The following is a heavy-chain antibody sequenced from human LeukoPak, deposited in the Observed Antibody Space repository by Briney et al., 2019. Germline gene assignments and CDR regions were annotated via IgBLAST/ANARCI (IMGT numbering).Heavy chain of an antibody. CDR1: GFTFTNYA. D-gene: IGHD1-1*01. Sequence: GGSLRLSCAASGFTFTNYAMSWIRQAPGKGLDWVSAISGGGEDTYYPNSVKGRITISRDNSKNTLYLQMNSLGAEDTAIYYCAKPRAMTTGVGRYFDLWGRGTLVTVSS. J-gene: IGHJ2*01. V-gene: IGHV3-23*01. CDR2: ISGGGEDT. CDR3: AKPRAMTTGVGRYFDL.